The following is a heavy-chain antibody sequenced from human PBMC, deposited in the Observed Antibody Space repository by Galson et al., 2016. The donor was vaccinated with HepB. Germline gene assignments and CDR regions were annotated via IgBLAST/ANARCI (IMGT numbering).Heavy chain of an antibody. CDR3: ARGYASGNFYQ. CDR1: GFIFSNYA. D-gene: IGHD3-10*01. J-gene: IGHJ4*02. CDR2: IKSSSSNV. V-gene: IGHV3-48*02. Sequence: SLRLSCAASGFIFSNYAMSWVRQAPGKGLEWVSQIKSSSSNVYYADSVKGRFTISRDNAKNSVYLQMNSLRDEDTAVYYCARGYASGNFYQWGQGTLVTVSS.